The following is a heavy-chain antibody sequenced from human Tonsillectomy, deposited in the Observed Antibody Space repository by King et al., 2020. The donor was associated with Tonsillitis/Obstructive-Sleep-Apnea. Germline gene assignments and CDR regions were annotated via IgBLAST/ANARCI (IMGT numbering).Heavy chain of an antibody. CDR1: GFTFSSYA. J-gene: IGHJ6*03. Sequence: QLVESGGGVVQPGRSLRLSCAASGFTFSSYAMHWVRQAPGKGLEWVAVISYDGSNKYCADSVKGRFSISRDSSKNTLYLQMNSLRAEDTAVYYCAKDRVDNVVVPAAIDYYYYYMDVWGKGTTVTVSS. D-gene: IGHD2-2*02. CDR2: ISYDGSNK. CDR3: AKDRVDNVVVPAAIDYYYYYMDV. V-gene: IGHV3-30*18.